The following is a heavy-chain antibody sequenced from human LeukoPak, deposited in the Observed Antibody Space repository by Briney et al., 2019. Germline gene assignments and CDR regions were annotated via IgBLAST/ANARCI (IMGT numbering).Heavy chain of an antibody. V-gene: IGHV6-1*01. CDR1: GDSVSSNSAA. CDR3: ARDRASFDTRGSHFDY. Sequence: SQTLSLTCAISGDSVSSNSAAWNWVRQSPSRGLEWLGRTFYRSKWNNDYALSVKSRITINPDTSKNQFSLQLNSVTPGDTAVYYCARDRASFDTRGSHFDYWGQGTLVTVSS. CDR2: TFYRSKWNN. J-gene: IGHJ4*02. D-gene: IGHD3-22*01.